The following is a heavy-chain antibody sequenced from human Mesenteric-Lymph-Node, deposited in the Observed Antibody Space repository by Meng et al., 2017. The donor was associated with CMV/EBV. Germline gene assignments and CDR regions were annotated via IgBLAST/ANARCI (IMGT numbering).Heavy chain of an antibody. D-gene: IGHD3-10*01. Sequence: FTFSNYDMHWVRQPTGKGLEWVSAIDTAGDTYYPGSVKGRFTISRENAKNSLYLQMNSLRAGDTAVYYCVRALKNFYGSGSYSGWFDPWGQGTLVTVSS. CDR1: FTFSNYD. J-gene: IGHJ5*02. V-gene: IGHV3-13*01. CDR2: IDTAGDT. CDR3: VRALKNFYGSGSYSGWFDP.